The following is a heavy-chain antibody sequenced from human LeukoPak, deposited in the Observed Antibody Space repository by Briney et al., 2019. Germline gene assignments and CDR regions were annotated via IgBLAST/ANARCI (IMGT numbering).Heavy chain of an antibody. CDR2: INPNSGGT. D-gene: IGHD2-2*01. J-gene: IGHJ5*02. CDR3: ARGQYCSSASCYNNWFDP. CDR1: GYTFSGYY. V-gene: IGHV1-2*02. Sequence: ASVKVSCKASGYTFSGYYMHWVRQAPGQGLEWMGWINPNSGGTNYAQKFQGRVTMTRDTSTSTAYMELSRLRSDDTAVYYCARGQYCSSASCYNNWFDPWGQGTLVTVSS.